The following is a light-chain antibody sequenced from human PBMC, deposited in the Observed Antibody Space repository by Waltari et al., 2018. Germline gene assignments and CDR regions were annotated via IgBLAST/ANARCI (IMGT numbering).Light chain of an antibody. CDR1: QDIIRW. CDR3: QQADRFPLT. J-gene: IGKJ4*01. CDR2: DAS. V-gene: IGKV1-12*01. Sequence: DIQMTQSPSSVSASVGDRVIITCRASQDIIRWVAWYQQKPGEAPKFLIYDASTLQSGVPSRFSGSGSGKEYTLTISSLQPEDFATYYCQQADRFPLTFGGGTKIEI.